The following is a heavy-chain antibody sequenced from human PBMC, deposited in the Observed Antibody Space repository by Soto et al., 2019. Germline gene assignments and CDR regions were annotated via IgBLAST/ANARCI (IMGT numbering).Heavy chain of an antibody. Sequence: SETLSLTCTVSGGSISSGGYYWSWIRHHPGKGLEWIGYIYYSGSTYYNPSLKSRVTISVDTSKNQFSLKLSSVTAADTAVYYCARLYYYDSSGYYHYFDYWGQGTLVTVSS. V-gene: IGHV4-31*03. D-gene: IGHD3-22*01. J-gene: IGHJ4*02. CDR2: IYYSGST. CDR1: GGSISSGGYY. CDR3: ARLYYYDSSGYYHYFDY.